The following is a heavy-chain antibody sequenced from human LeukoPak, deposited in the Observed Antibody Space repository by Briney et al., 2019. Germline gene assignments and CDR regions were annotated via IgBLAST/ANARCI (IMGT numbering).Heavy chain of an antibody. V-gene: IGHV3-30-3*01. CDR3: ARYCSSTSCYLDYYYGMDV. D-gene: IGHD2-2*01. J-gene: IGHJ6*02. CDR2: ISYDGSNK. CDR1: GFTFSSYA. Sequence: PGGSLRLSCAASGFTFSSYAMHWVRQAPGKGLVWVAVISYDGSNKYYADSVKGRFTISRDNSKNTLYLQMNSLRAEDTAVYYCARYCSSTSCYLDYYYGMDVWGQGTTVTVSS.